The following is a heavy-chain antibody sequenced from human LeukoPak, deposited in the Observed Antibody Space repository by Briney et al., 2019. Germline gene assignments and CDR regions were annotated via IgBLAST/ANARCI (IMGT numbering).Heavy chain of an antibody. J-gene: IGHJ6*02. V-gene: IGHV3-48*01. CDR2: ISSSSSTI. CDR3: ARRQDPYYGDYYYGMDV. D-gene: IGHD4-17*01. Sequence: GSLRLSCAASGFTFSSYWMHWVRQAPGKGLEWVSYISSSSSTIYYADSVKGRFTISRDNAKNSLYLQMNSLRAEDTAVYYCARRQDPYYGDYYYGMDVWGQGTTVTVSS. CDR1: GFTFSSYW.